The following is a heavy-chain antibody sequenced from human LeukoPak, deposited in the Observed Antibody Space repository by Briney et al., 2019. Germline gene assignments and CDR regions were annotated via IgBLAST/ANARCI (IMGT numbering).Heavy chain of an antibody. D-gene: IGHD3-22*01. Sequence: TLSLTCTVSGGSISSGGYYWSWIRQHPGKGLEWIGYIYYSGSTYYNPSLKSRVTISVDTSKNQFSLKLSSVTAADTAVYYCARDGEDSSGYYIDYWGQGTLVTVSS. J-gene: IGHJ4*02. CDR1: GGSISSGGYY. CDR2: IYYSGST. CDR3: ARDGEDSSGYYIDY. V-gene: IGHV4-30-4*08.